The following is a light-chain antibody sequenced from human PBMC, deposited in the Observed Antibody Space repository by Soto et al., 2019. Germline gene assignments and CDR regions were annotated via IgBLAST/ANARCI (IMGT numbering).Light chain of an antibody. CDR3: SSYTSSSTRV. V-gene: IGLV2-14*01. Sequence: QSALTQPASVSGSPGQSITISCTGTSSDVGDYNYVSWYQQHPGKAPKLVIFDVSDRPSGVSNRFSGSKSGNTASLTISGLQAEDEADYYCSSYTSSSTRVFGTGTKVNVL. CDR2: DVS. CDR1: SSDVGDYNY. J-gene: IGLJ1*01.